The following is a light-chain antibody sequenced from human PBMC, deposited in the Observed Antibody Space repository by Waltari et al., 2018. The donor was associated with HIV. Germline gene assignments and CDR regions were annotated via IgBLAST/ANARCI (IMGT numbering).Light chain of an antibody. CDR2: EVS. V-gene: IGLV2-11*01. Sequence: QSALTQPRSVSGSPGQSVTISCTGTSSDVGDYNYVSWYQQHPGKAPKLMIYEVSKRPSGVPARFSGSKSGNTASLTISGLQAEDEADYYCCSYAGSYTLVFGGGTKLTVL. CDR3: CSYAGSYTLV. CDR1: SSDVGDYNY. J-gene: IGLJ2*01.